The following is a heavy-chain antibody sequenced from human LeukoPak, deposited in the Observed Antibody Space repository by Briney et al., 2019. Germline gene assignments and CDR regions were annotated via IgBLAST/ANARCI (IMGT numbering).Heavy chain of an antibody. J-gene: IGHJ1*01. V-gene: IGHV1-69*04. D-gene: IGHD6-19*01. Sequence: SVKVSCKASGGTFSSYAISRVRQAPGQGLEWMGRIIPIFGIANYAQKFQGRVTITADKSTSTAYMELSSLRSEDTAVYYCASVLAVADSEYFQHWGQGTLVTVSS. CDR1: GGTFSSYA. CDR3: ASVLAVADSEYFQH. CDR2: IIPIFGIA.